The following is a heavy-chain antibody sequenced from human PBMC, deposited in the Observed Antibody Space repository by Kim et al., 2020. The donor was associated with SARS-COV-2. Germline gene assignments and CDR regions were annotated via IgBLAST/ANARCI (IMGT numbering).Heavy chain of an antibody. D-gene: IGHD6-13*01. J-gene: IGHJ6*02. CDR1: GFTFSSYA. Sequence: GGSLRLSCAASGFTFSSYAMSWVRQAPGKGLEWVSAISGSGGSTYYADSVKGRFTISRDNSKNTLYLQMNSLRAEDTAVYYCAKADPGYSSSWYSGPGYYYGMDVWGQGTTVTVS. CDR3: AKADPGYSSSWYSGPGYYYGMDV. CDR2: ISGSGGST. V-gene: IGHV3-23*01.